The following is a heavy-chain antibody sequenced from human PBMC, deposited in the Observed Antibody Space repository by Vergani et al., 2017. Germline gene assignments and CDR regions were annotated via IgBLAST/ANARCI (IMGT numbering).Heavy chain of an antibody. J-gene: IGHJ4*02. CDR2: ISYDGSNK. Sequence: QVQLVESGGGVVQPGRSLRLSCAASGFTFSSYAMHWVRQAPGKGLEWVAVISYDGSNKYYADSVKGRFTISRDNSKNTLYLQMNSLRAEDTAVYYCAKGKPNLGSGGLYFCFHYWGQGTRVTVSS. V-gene: IGHV3-30-3*01. CDR3: AKGKPNLGSGGLYFCFHY. D-gene: IGHD3-10*01. CDR1: GFTFSSYA.